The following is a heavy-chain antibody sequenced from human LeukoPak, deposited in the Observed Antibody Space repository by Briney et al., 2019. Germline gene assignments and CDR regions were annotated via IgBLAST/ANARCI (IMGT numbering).Heavy chain of an antibody. D-gene: IGHD4-17*01. V-gene: IGHV3-48*04. CDR2: ITSSSSST. J-gene: IGHJ4*02. Sequence: GGSPRLSCAASGFTFSSFSMNWVRHAPGKGLEWISYITSSSSSTYYADSVKGRFTISRDNAKNSLYLQMNSLRAEDTAVYYCARVIGSYGDSAYWGQGTLVTVSS. CDR1: GFTFSSFS. CDR3: ARVIGSYGDSAY.